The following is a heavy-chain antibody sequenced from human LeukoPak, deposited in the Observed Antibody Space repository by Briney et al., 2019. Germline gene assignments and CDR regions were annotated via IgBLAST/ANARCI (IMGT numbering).Heavy chain of an antibody. D-gene: IGHD3-9*01. J-gene: IGHJ3*02. V-gene: IGHV3-48*02. CDR3: ARSSLGRYFDWGKDAFDI. CDR2: ISSSSSTI. Sequence: PGGSLRLSCAASGFTFSSYAMSWVRQAPGKGLEWVSYISSSSSTIYYADSVKGRFTISRDNAKNSLYLQMNSLRDEDTAVYYCARSSLGRYFDWGKDAFDIWGQGTMVTVSS. CDR1: GFTFSSYA.